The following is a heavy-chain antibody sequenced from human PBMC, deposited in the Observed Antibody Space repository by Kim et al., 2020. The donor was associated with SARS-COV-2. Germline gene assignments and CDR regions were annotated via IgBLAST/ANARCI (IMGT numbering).Heavy chain of an antibody. V-gene: IGHV6-1*01. CDR1: GDSVSSNSVT. Sequence: SQTLSLTCAISGDSVSSNSVTWNWIRQSPSRGLEWLGRTYYRSKWSNDYAVSVESRIIINPDTSKNQFSLQLNSVTPEDTAVYYCARVKYGCGSESRCDMDVWGQGTTVTVSS. CDR2: TYYRSKWSN. CDR3: ARVKYGCGSESRCDMDV. D-gene: IGHD6-19*01. J-gene: IGHJ6*02.